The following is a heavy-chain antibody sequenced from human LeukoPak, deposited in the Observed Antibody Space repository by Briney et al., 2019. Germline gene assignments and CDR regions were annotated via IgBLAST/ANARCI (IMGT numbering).Heavy chain of an antibody. J-gene: IGHJ4*02. V-gene: IGHV3-23*01. CDR1: GFTFSNYA. CDR2: TSGNGGLT. D-gene: IGHD3-22*01. CDR3: AKDLPFYSSGSSDY. Sequence: GGSLRLSCAASGFTFSNYAMSWVRQAPGKGLEWVSGTSGNGGLTYYADSVKGRFTISRDNSKSTLYLQMNSLRADDTAVYYCAKDLPFYSSGSSDYWGQGTLVTVSS.